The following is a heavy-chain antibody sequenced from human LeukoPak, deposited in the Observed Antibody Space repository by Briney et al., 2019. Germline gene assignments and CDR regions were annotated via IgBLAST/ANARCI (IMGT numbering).Heavy chain of an antibody. CDR1: GGSISSSSYF. J-gene: IGHJ4*02. D-gene: IGHD2-15*01. V-gene: IGHV4-39*01. CDR3: ANLKSSGGSCARY. Sequence: SETLSLTCTVSGGSISSSSYFWGGIRQPPGKGLEWIGSIYYSGSTYYNPSLKSRVTISVDTSKNQFSLKLSSVTAADTAVYYCANLKSSGGSCARYWGQGTLVTVSS. CDR2: IYYSGST.